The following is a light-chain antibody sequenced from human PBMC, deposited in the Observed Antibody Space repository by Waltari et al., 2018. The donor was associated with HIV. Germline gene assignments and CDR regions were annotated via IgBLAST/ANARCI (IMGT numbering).Light chain of an antibody. Sequence: EIMMTQSPATLSVSPGARATLSCRASQSVSTNLAWYQQKPGQAPRLLIYGASTRATVIPARFSGSGSGTDFTLTISSLQSEDSVTYYCQQYNNWPLAFGGGTKVEIK. CDR1: QSVSTN. CDR3: QQYNNWPLA. V-gene: IGKV3-15*01. J-gene: IGKJ4*01. CDR2: GAS.